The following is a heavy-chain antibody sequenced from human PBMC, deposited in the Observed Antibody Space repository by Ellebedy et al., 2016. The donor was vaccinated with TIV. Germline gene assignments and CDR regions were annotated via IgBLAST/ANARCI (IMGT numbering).Heavy chain of an antibody. CDR3: ARVDLGLAFDY. J-gene: IGHJ4*02. Sequence: GGSLRLSCAVSGFAVSSNYMSWVRQAPGKGLEWVSIIYSAGPTYYADSVKGRFTISGDNSKNTLYLQMSSLRTEDTAVYYCARVDLGLAFDYWGRGALVTVSS. CDR2: IYSAGPT. D-gene: IGHD3/OR15-3a*01. CDR1: GFAVSSNY. V-gene: IGHV3-53*01.